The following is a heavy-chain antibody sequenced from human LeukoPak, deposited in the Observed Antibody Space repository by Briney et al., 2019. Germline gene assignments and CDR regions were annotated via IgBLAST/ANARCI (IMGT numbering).Heavy chain of an antibody. J-gene: IGHJ4*02. CDR2: IKKDGSEK. Sequence: GGSLRLSCAASGFTFSSYWMSWVRQAPGKGLEWVANIKKDGSEKCYVDSVKGRFTIFRDNAKNSLYLQMNSLRAEDTAVYYCARDRCSSISCFALDYWGQGTLVTVSS. V-gene: IGHV3-7*01. CDR1: GFTFSSYW. CDR3: ARDRCSSISCFALDY. D-gene: IGHD2-2*01.